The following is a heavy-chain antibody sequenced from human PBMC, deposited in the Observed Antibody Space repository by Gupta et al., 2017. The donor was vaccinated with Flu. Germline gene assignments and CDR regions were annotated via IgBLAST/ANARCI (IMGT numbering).Heavy chain of an antibody. Sequence: QVAQVELGGGVVPAGRSRGTLLGALGFHFSIYGLQRVRQGPGKGLEWVAVILYDGSNKYYADSVKGRFTISRDNSKNTLYLQMNSLGAEDTAVYYCARDRRSSWYVFYYWGQGTLVTVSS. CDR1: GFHFSIYG. V-gene: IGHV3-33*08. CDR3: ARDRRSSWYVFYY. D-gene: IGHD6-13*01. CDR2: ILYDGSNK. J-gene: IGHJ4*02.